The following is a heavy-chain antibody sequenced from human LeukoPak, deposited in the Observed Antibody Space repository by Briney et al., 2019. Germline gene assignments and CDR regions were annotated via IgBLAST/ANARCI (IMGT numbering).Heavy chain of an antibody. CDR1: GYTFTSYG. CDR3: ARDHPLRVNYYDSSGYASGAFDI. CDR2: ISAYNGNT. V-gene: IGHV1-18*01. D-gene: IGHD3-22*01. J-gene: IGHJ3*02. Sequence: SVKVSCKASGYTFTSYGISWVRQAPGQGLEWMGWISAYNGNTNYAQKLQGRVTMTTDTSTSTAYMELRSLRSDDTAVYYCARDHPLRVNYYDSSGYASGAFDIWGQGTMVTVSS.